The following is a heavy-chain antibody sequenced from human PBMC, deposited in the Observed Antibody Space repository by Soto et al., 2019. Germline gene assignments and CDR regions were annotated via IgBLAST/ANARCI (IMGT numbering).Heavy chain of an antibody. Sequence: SGPTLVNPTQTLTLTCTFSGFSLSTSGMCVSWIRQPPGKVLEWLALIDWDDDKYYSTSLKTRLTISKDTSKNQVVLTMTNMDPVDTATYYCARIREYYDSSGYYFDYWGQGTLVTVSS. V-gene: IGHV2-70*01. CDR2: IDWDDDK. J-gene: IGHJ4*02. CDR1: GFSLSTSGMC. CDR3: ARIREYYDSSGYYFDY. D-gene: IGHD3-22*01.